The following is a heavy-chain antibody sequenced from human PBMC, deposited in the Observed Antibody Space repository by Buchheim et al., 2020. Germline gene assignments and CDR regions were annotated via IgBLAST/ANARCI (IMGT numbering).Heavy chain of an antibody. V-gene: IGHV3-21*01. CDR1: GFTFSSYG. D-gene: IGHD2-15*01. CDR2: ISSSGGSI. J-gene: IGHJ4*02. CDR3: ARDLEVLVVAATPPAY. Sequence: EVQLVESGGGLVKPGGSLRLSCAASGFTFSSYGINWVRQAPGKGLEWVSFISSSGGSIYYADSVKGRFTISRDNARNSLYLQMNSLRAEDTAVYYCARDLEVLVVAATPPAYWGQGAL.